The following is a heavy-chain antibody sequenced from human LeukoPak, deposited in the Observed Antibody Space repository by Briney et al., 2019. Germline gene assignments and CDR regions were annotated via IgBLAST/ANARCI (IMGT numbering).Heavy chain of an antibody. Sequence: SETLSLTCAVYGGSFSGYYWSWIRQPPGKGLEWIGEINHSGSTYYNPSLKSRVTISVDTSKNQFSLKLSSVTAADTAVYYCAGEDYGGNTYYFDYWGQGTLVTVSS. CDR3: AGEDYGGNTYYFDY. CDR1: GGSFSGYY. V-gene: IGHV4-34*01. CDR2: INHSGST. J-gene: IGHJ4*02. D-gene: IGHD4-23*01.